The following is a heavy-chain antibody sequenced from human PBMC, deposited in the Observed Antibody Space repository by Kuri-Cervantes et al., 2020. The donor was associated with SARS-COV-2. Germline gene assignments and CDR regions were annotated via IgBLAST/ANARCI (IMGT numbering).Heavy chain of an antibody. D-gene: IGHD2-21*01. V-gene: IGHV3-21*01. CDR1: GSSLSRYT. CDR3: ARVAGEGPIYYYYMDV. Sequence: GGSLRLSCAASGSSLSRYTMNWVRQAPGKALEWVSSISGSGSYIHYADSVKGRFTISKESGENSLYLHMNSLRGDDTAAYYCARVAGEGPIYYYYMDVWGKGTTVTVSS. CDR2: ISGSGSYI. J-gene: IGHJ6*03.